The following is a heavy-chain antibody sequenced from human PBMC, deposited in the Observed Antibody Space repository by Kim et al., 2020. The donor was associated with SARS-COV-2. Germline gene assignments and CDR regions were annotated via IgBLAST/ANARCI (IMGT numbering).Heavy chain of an antibody. CDR3: AGSPHHDYYYYGMDV. CDR1: GYSFTSYW. CDR2: IYPGDSDT. V-gene: IGHV5-51*01. D-gene: IGHD3-10*01. Sequence: GESLKISCKGSGYSFTSYWIGWVRQMPGKGLEWMGIIYPGDSDTRYSPSFQGQVTISADKSISTAYLQWSSLKASDTAMYYCAGSPHHDYYYYGMDVWGQGTTVTVSS. J-gene: IGHJ6*02.